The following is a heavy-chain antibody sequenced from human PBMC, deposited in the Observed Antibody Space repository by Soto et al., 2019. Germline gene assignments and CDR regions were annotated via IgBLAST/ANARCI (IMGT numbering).Heavy chain of an antibody. J-gene: IGHJ3*02. Sequence: EVQLVESGGGLVQPGGSLRLSCAASGFTFSSYWMSWVRQAPGKGLEWVANIKEDGSEKYYVDSVKGRFTISRDNAKNSLYLQMNSLRAEDTAVYYCARGSLEYYDSRGAFDIWGPGTMVTVSS. D-gene: IGHD3-22*01. CDR3: ARGSLEYYDSRGAFDI. CDR1: GFTFSSYW. V-gene: IGHV3-7*05. CDR2: IKEDGSEK.